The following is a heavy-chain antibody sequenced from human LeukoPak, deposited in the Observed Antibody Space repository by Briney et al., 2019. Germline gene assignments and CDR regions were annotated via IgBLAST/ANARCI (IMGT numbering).Heavy chain of an antibody. J-gene: IGHJ4*02. V-gene: IGHV3-30-3*01. CDR3: ASGTGDLNY. CDR1: GFTFSNYA. Sequence: PGRSLRLSCAASGFTFSNYALHWVRQAPGKGLEWVAVISYDGSNKYYADSVKGRFTISRDNSKNTLYLQMNSLRAEDTAVHYCASGTGDLNYWGQGTLVTVSS. D-gene: IGHD7-27*01. CDR2: ISYDGSNK.